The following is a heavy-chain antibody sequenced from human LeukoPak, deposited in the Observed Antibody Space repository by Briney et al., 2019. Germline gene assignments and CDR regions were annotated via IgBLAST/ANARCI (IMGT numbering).Heavy chain of an antibody. CDR2: VSYSGST. J-gene: IGHJ4*02. D-gene: IGHD5-18*01. Sequence: SQTLSLTCTVSGGSISSYYSSWVRQPPGKGLEWIGYVSYSGSTDYNPSLKSRVIISIDTSKSQFSLRLSSVTAADTAVYYCARENDRYGRVDYWGQGTQVTVSS. V-gene: IGHV4-59*01. CDR3: ARENDRYGRVDY. CDR1: GGSISSYY.